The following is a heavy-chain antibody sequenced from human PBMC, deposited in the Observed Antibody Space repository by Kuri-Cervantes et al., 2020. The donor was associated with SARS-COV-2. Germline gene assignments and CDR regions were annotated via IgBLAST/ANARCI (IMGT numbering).Heavy chain of an antibody. CDR1: GFSLSTSGMC. CDR2: IYYSGST. D-gene: IGHD5-24*01. V-gene: IGHV4-61*08. Sequence: SGPTLVKPTQTLTLTCTFSGFSLSTSGMCVSWIRQPPGKGLEWIGYIYYSGSTNYNPSLKSRVTISVDTSKNQFSLKLSSVTAADTAVYYCARACLERSRRDAFDIWGQGTMVTVSS. J-gene: IGHJ3*02. CDR3: ARACLERSRRDAFDI.